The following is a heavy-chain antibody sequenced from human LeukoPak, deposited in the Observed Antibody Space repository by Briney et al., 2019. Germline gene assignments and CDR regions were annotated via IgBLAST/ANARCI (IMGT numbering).Heavy chain of an antibody. V-gene: IGHV4-61*02. CDR1: GVPFSGTFS. CDR2: IYTSEST. D-gene: IGHD3-10*01. J-gene: IGHJ4*02. CDR3: ARGLWFGDENPPYFDY. Sequence: SETLSLTCTVSGVPFSGTFSWTWIRQPAGKGLEWIGRIYTSESTNYNPSLKSRVTISVDTSRNQFSLKLSSVTAADTAVYYCARGLWFGDENPPYFDYWGQGILVTVSS.